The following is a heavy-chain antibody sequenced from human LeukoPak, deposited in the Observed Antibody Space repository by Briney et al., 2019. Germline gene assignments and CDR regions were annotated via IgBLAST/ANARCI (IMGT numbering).Heavy chain of an antibody. J-gene: IGHJ4*02. Sequence: ASVKVSSRASGYTFTSYAMNWVRQAPGQGLEWMGWINTNTGNPTYAQGFTGRFVFSLDTSVSTAYLQISSLKAEDTAVYYCARESHYYDSSGPSDYWGQGTLVTVSS. D-gene: IGHD3-22*01. V-gene: IGHV7-4-1*02. CDR1: GYTFTSYA. CDR2: INTNTGNP. CDR3: ARESHYYDSSGPSDY.